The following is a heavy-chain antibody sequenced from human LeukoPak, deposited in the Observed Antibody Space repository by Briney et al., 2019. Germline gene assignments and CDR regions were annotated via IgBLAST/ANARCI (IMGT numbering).Heavy chain of an antibody. CDR3: ARDNVGGYFDY. V-gene: IGHV3-7*01. CDR2: IKEDGSEI. J-gene: IGHJ4*02. D-gene: IGHD3-16*01. Sequence: GGSLRLSCAASGFTFSGNWMSWVRQAPGKGLEWVSNIKEDGSEIYYVDSVKGRFTISRDNAKNSLYLQMNSLRAEDTGVYYCARDNVGGYFDYWGQGTLVTVS. CDR1: GFTFSGNW.